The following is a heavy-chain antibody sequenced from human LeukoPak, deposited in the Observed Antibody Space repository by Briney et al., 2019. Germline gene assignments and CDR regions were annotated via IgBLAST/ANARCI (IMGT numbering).Heavy chain of an antibody. D-gene: IGHD6-13*01. Sequence: SETLSLTCTVSGGSINSYYWSWIRQPPGKGLEWIGYSYYGGSTNYNPSLKSRVTISVDTSKNQFSLKLSSVTAADTAVYYCARIGSWYLDWFDPWGQGTLVTVSS. CDR1: GGSINSYY. J-gene: IGHJ5*02. CDR3: ARIGSWYLDWFDP. CDR2: SYYGGST. V-gene: IGHV4-59*01.